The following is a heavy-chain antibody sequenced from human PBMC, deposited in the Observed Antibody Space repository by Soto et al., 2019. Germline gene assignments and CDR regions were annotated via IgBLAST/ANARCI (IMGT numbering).Heavy chain of an antibody. CDR3: ARIEMASIK. CDR2: IYYTGST. V-gene: IGHV4-31*03. Sequence: SETLSLTCSVSGASIRSGGYYWSWLRQSPGKGLEWIGHIYYTGSTFYSPSLKSRLTISLDTSKIQFSLDLRSVTAADTAMYYCARIEMASIKWGRGTLVTVSS. CDR1: GASIRSGGYY. J-gene: IGHJ4*02.